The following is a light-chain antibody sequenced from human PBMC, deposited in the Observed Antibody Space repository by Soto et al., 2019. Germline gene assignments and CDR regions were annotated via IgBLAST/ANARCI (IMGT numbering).Light chain of an antibody. Sequence: PQATCTRPLFPAPSAPLSYRASQGVSSVCLYWNQQKPGQATTLLIQSAATRATDIPDRSSGSGSGTDFTLTISILEPEDFAVSYCHQYSSSPLITFGQGTRLEIK. V-gene: IGKV3-20*01. J-gene: IGKJ5*01. CDR2: SAA. CDR3: HQYSSSPLIT. CDR1: QGVSSVC.